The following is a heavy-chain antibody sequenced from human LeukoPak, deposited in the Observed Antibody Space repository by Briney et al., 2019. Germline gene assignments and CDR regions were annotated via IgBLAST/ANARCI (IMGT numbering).Heavy chain of an antibody. V-gene: IGHV3-74*01. D-gene: IGHD2-15*01. CDR2: INSDGSSI. CDR1: GFTFSSHW. CDR3: ARAPPYCSGGSCYSGPDDY. Sequence: PGGSLRLSCAASGFTFSSHWMHWVRQAPGKGLVWVSRINSDGSSISYADSVKGRFTISRDNAKNTLYLQMNSLRAEDTAVYYCARAPPYCSGGSCYSGPDDYWGQGTLVTVSS. J-gene: IGHJ4*02.